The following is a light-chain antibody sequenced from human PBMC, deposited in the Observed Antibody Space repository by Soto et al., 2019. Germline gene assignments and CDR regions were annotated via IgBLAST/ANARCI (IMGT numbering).Light chain of an antibody. CDR2: DAS. Sequence: DIQMTQSPSTLCASVGDRVTITCRASQSISSWLAWYQQKPGKAPKLLIYDASSLESGVPSRFSGSGSGTEFTLTISSLQPDDFATYYCQQYNSRTFGQGTKVDIK. CDR1: QSISSW. V-gene: IGKV1-5*01. CDR3: QQYNSRT. J-gene: IGKJ1*01.